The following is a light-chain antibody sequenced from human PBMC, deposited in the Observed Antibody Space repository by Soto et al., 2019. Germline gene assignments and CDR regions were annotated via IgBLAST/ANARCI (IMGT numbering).Light chain of an antibody. J-gene: IGLJ2*01. V-gene: IGLV1-44*01. CDR2: SNN. Sequence: QSVLTQPPSASGTPGQRVTISCSGSSSNIGSNTVNWYQQLPGTAPKLLIYSNNQRPSGVPYRLSGSKSGTSASLAISGLQSEDEADYYCAAWDDSLSGVVFGGGTKLTVL. CDR1: SSNIGSNT. CDR3: AAWDDSLSGVV.